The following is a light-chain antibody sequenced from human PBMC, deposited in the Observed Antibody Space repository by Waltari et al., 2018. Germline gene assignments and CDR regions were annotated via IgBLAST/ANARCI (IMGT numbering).Light chain of an antibody. V-gene: IGLV4-69*01. CDR3: QTWDPYIVV. CDR2: LNSDGSH. CDR1: SEHSLYD. Sequence: QHVLTQSPSASASLGASVKIPCTLSSEHSLYDIAWHQQHRERGPRFLMRLNSDGSHTKGDGIPDRFSGSSSGAERYLIISSLQYEDEADYYCQTWDPYIVVFGGGTKLTVL. J-gene: IGLJ2*01.